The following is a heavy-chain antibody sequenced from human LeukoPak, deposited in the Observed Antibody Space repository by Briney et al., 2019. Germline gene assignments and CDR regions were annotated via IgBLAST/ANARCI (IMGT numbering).Heavy chain of an antibody. CDR1: GYSFTSYW. J-gene: IGHJ4*02. CDR3: ARSNTAMGLPLLVDY. V-gene: IGHV5-51*03. CDR2: IHPGDSNT. Sequence: PGESLKISCKTSGYSFTSYWIAWVRQMPGKGLEWMAIIHPGDSNTRYSPSFQGQVTISADKSIDTAFLQWSSLKASDTAMYYCARSNTAMGLPLLVDYWGQGTLVTVSS. D-gene: IGHD5-18*01.